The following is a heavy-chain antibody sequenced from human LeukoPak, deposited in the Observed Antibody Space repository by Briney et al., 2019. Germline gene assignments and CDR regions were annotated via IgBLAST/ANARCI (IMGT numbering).Heavy chain of an antibody. V-gene: IGHV3-23*01. CDR1: GFTFNNYA. Sequence: VGSLRLSCASSGFTFNNYAMTWVRQAPGKGLEWVSSITASGGSTYCADSVKGRFTISRDNSKNTLYLQMSSLRAEDTAVYYCARDYPTSGIVTMFDYWGRGTLVTVSS. CDR2: ITASGGST. D-gene: IGHD1-1*01. CDR3: ARDYPTSGIVTMFDY. J-gene: IGHJ4*02.